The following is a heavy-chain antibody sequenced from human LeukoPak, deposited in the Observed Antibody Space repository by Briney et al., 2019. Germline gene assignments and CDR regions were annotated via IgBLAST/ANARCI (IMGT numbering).Heavy chain of an antibody. D-gene: IGHD6-19*01. J-gene: IGHJ3*02. Sequence: ASVKVSCKASGYTFTSYGISWVRQAPGQGLEWMGWISAYNGNTNYAQKLQGGVTMTTDTSTSTAYMELRSLRSDDTAVYYCASSDSRYSSGWDAFDIWGQGTMVTVSS. CDR3: ASSDSRYSSGWDAFDI. V-gene: IGHV1-18*04. CDR2: ISAYNGNT. CDR1: GYTFTSYG.